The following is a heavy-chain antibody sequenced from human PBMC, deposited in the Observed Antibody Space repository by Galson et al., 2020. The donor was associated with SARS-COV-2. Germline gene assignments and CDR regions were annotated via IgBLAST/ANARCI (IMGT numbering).Heavy chain of an antibody. CDR2: INPSGGST. Sequence: ASVKVSCKASGYTFTSYYMHWVRQAPGQGLEWMGIINPSGGSTSYAQKFQGRVTMTRDTSTSTVYMELSSLRSEDTAVYYCARGAEYYDFGSGYYRNWFDPWGKGTLVTVSS. J-gene: IGHJ5*02. CDR3: ARGAEYYDFGSGYYRNWFDP. D-gene: IGHD3-3*01. V-gene: IGHV1-46*01. CDR1: GYTFTSYY.